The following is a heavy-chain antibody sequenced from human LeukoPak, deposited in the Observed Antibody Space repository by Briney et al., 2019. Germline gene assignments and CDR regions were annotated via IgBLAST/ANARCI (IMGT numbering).Heavy chain of an antibody. V-gene: IGHV4-4*01. CDR3: ARDTGGSGDWNDELGGGWFDP. D-gene: IGHD1-1*01. CDR1: GDSLNTNTW. CDR2: IFHSGST. J-gene: IGHJ5*02. Sequence: SETLSLTCAVSGDSLNTNTWWSWVRQPPGKGLEWTGEIFHSGSTNYHPSLESRLTISMDKSKNSFSLRLTSVTAADTAVYCCARDTGGSGDWNDELGGGWFDPWGQGTLVTVSS.